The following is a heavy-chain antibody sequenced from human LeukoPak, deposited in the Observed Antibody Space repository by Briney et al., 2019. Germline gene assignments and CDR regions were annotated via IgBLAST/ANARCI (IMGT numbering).Heavy chain of an antibody. V-gene: IGHV3-11*01. Sequence: PGGSLRLSCAASGFTFSDYYMSWIRQAPGKGLEWVSYISTSGRTIYYADSVKGRFTISRDNAKNSLYLQMNSLRAEDTAVYYCARRRLLSGSYHQELFDYWGQGTLVTVSS. D-gene: IGHD3-10*01. CDR1: GFTFSDYY. J-gene: IGHJ4*02. CDR3: ARRRLLSGSYHQELFDY. CDR2: ISTSGRTI.